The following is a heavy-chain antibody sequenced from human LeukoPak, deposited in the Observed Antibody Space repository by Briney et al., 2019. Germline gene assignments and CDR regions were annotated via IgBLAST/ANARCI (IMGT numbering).Heavy chain of an antibody. V-gene: IGHV3-23*01. CDR1: GFTFSSYA. J-gene: IGHJ4*02. CDR3: ASKWFGELLSDY. CDR2: ISGSGGST. Sequence: GGSLRLSCAASGFTFSSYAMSWVRQAPGKGLEWVSAISGSGGSTYYADSVKGRFTISRDNSKNTLYLQMNSLRAEDTAVYYYASKWFGELLSDYWGQGTLVTVSS. D-gene: IGHD3-10*01.